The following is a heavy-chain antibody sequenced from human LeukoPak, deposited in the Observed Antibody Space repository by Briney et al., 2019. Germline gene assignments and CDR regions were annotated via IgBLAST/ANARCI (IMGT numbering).Heavy chain of an antibody. J-gene: IGHJ4*02. CDR2: ISSNGGST. V-gene: IGHV3-64*01. D-gene: IGHD3-10*01. Sequence: GGSLRLSCAASGFTFSSYAMHWARQAPGKGLEYVSAISSNGGSTYYANSVKGRFTISRDNSKNTLYLQMGSLRAEDMAVYYCARGPYGSGSYWAYYFDYWGQGTLVTVSS. CDR3: ARGPYGSGSYWAYYFDY. CDR1: GFTFSSYA.